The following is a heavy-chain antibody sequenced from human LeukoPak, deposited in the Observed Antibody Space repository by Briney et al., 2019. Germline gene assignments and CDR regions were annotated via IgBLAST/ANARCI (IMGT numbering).Heavy chain of an antibody. D-gene: IGHD1-26*01. CDR2: ISYDGSNK. J-gene: IGHJ4*02. Sequence: HPGSSHRLSSAASGFTFSSYAMHWVRQPPGKGLECVAVISYDGSNKYYADSVKGRFTISRDNSKNTLYLQMNSLRAEDTAVYYCARVIVGASDYWGQGTLVTVSS. V-gene: IGHV3-30-3*01. CDR3: ARVIVGASDY. CDR1: GFTFSSYA.